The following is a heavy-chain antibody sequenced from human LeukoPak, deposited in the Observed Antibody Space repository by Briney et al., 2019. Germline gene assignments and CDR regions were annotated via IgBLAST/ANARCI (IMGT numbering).Heavy chain of an antibody. CDR1: GFIFNTYS. V-gene: IGHV3-21*06. CDR3: GRERLRGVWFDP. D-gene: IGHD3-3*01. CDR2: ISGNSDYI. J-gene: IGHJ5*02. Sequence: GGSLRLSCAASGFIFNTYSMNWFRQAPGKGLEWVSSISGNSDYIFYADSVKGRFTISRDNDKNLVSLQMNSLRADDTAVYYCGRERLRGVWFDPWGQGAQVTVSS.